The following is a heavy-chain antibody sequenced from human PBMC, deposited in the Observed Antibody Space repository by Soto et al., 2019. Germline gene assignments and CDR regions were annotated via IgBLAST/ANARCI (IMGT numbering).Heavy chain of an antibody. D-gene: IGHD2-2*01. CDR2: IYYSGST. Sequence: SETLSLTCTVSGGSISSYYWSWIRQPPGKGLEWIGYIYYSGSTKYNPSLRSRVTISVDTSKNQLSLKLTSVTTADTAMYYCARDLGYCSTTSCYPWFDPWGQGTLVTVS. J-gene: IGHJ5*02. CDR1: GGSISSYY. CDR3: ARDLGYCSTTSCYPWFDP. V-gene: IGHV4-59*01.